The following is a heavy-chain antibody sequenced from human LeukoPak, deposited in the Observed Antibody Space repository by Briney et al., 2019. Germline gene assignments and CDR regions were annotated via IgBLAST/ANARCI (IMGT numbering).Heavy chain of an antibody. Sequence: GGPLRLSCAASGFTFRSHSLAWVRQAPGKGLEWVSSITGAGSIQYADSVQGRFTISRDNTQNSIFLQMNSLRAEDTAVYYCVRDVIHSYFDIWGQGRLVTVSS. CDR1: GFTFRSHS. J-gene: IGHJ4*02. V-gene: IGHV3-21*01. D-gene: IGHD2/OR15-2a*01. CDR2: ITGAGSI. CDR3: VRDVIHSYFDI.